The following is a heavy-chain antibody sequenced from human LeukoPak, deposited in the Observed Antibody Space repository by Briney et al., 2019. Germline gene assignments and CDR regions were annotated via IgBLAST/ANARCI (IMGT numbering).Heavy chain of an antibody. V-gene: IGHV1-69*01. CDR1: GGTFSSYA. D-gene: IGHD3-10*01. Sequence: SVQGTCKSSGGTFSSYAIDCVGQPTGKELEWMGGIIPIFGTANYAQKFQGRVTITADESTSTAYMELSSLRSEDTAVYYCARVGITMVRGVSPGYYFDYWGQGTLVTVSS. J-gene: IGHJ4*02. CDR3: ARVGITMVRGVSPGYYFDY. CDR2: IIPIFGTA.